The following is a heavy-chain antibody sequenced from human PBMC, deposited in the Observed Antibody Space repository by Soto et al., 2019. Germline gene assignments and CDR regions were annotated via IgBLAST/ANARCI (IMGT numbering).Heavy chain of an antibody. CDR1: GGSISSGDYY. CDR3: VRVLMATDPLDY. Sequence: SETPSLTCTVSGGSISSGDYYWSWIRQPPGKGLEWIGYIYYSGSTYYNPSLKSRVTISVDTSKNQFSLKLRSDDTAIYYCVRVLMATDPLDYWGQGTLVTVSS. V-gene: IGHV4-30-4*02. CDR2: IYYSGST. D-gene: IGHD3-9*01. J-gene: IGHJ4*02.